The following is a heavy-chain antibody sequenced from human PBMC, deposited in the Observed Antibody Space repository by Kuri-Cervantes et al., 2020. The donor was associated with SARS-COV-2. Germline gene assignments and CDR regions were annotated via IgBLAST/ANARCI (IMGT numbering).Heavy chain of an antibody. D-gene: IGHD3-16*01. Sequence: GGSLRLSCKASGYSFNTYWIGWVRQMPGKGLEWMGIIYPGDSDTGYSPSFQGQVTMSADKSINTAYLQWTSLKASDTAIYYCARRSVTYYRDTDGYDVSQEGALGYWGQGTLVTVSS. V-gene: IGHV5-51*01. CDR1: GYSFNTYW. CDR2: IYPGDSDT. J-gene: IGHJ4*02. CDR3: ARRSVTYYRDTDGYDVSQEGALGY.